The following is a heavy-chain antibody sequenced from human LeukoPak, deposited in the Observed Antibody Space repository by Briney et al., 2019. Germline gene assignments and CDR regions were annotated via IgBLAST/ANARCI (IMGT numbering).Heavy chain of an antibody. CDR3: ARGLSGGYEYYFDY. J-gene: IGHJ4*02. Sequence: GGSLRLSCAASGFTFSSYWMSWVRQAPGKGLEWVANIKQDGSEKYYVDSVKGRFTISRDNAKNSLYLQMNSLRAEDTAVYYCARGLSGGYEYYFDYWGQGTLVTVSS. V-gene: IGHV3-7*03. D-gene: IGHD3-22*01. CDR1: GFTFSSYW. CDR2: IKQDGSEK.